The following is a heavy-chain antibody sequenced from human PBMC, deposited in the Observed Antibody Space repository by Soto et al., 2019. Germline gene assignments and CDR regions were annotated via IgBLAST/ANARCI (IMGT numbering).Heavy chain of an antibody. CDR3: AREVTMINWFDP. J-gene: IGHJ5*02. CDR1: GCTFTSYA. D-gene: IGHD3-22*01. Sequence: GASVKVSCKASGCTFTSYAMHWVRQAPGQRLEWMGWINAGNGNTKYSQKFQGRVTITRDTSASTAYMELSSLRSEDTAVYYCAREVTMINWFDPWGQGTLVTVSS. V-gene: IGHV1-3*01. CDR2: INAGNGNT.